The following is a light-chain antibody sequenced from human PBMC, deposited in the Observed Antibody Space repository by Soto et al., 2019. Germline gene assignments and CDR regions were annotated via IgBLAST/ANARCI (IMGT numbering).Light chain of an antibody. CDR1: QSVTSTY. Sequence: EILLTQSPGTLSLSPGETATLSCRACQSVTSTYLAWYQQRPGQSPRLIIYGGSTRATGFPDRFSGGGSGTDFTLTISRLEPEDSAVYYCHCQQFDSSRIYSFGQGTKLEI. V-gene: IGKV3-20*01. CDR2: GGS. J-gene: IGKJ2*03. CDR3: QQFDSSRIYS.